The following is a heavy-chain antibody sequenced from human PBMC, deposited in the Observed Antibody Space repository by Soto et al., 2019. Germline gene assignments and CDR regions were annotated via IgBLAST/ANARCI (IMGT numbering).Heavy chain of an antibody. CDR2: IYYSGST. J-gene: IGHJ4*02. V-gene: IGHV4-59*01. CDR1: GGSISSYY. CDR3: ARTRGYFDY. Sequence: SETLSLTCTVSGGSISSYYWSWIRQPPGKGLEWIGYIYYSGSTNYNPSLKSRVTISVDTSKNQFSLKLSSVTAADTAVYYCARTRGYFDYWGQGTLVTVSS.